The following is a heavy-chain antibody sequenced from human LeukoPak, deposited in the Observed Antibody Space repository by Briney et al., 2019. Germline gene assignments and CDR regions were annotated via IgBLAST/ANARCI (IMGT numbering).Heavy chain of an antibody. D-gene: IGHD2/OR15-2a*01. CDR3: ASFFLNDY. Sequence: GGSLRLSCAASGFTFSSYWMSWVRQAPGKGLEWVSSISSSSSYIYYADSVKGRFTISRDNAKSSLYLQMNSLRAEDTAVYYCASFFLNDYWGQGTLVTVSS. J-gene: IGHJ4*02. CDR1: GFTFSSYW. CDR2: ISSSSSYI. V-gene: IGHV3-21*01.